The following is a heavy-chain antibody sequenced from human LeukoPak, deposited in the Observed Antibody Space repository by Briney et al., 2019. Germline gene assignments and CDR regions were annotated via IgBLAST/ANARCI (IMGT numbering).Heavy chain of an antibody. CDR3: ARDNGF. CDR2: IKEDGSEK. D-gene: IGHD2-8*01. V-gene: IGHV3-7*03. CDR1: GFSFTSSW. J-gene: IGHJ4*02. Sequence: PRGSLRLSCVASGFSFTSSWMNWVRPAPGKGLEWVANIKEDGSEKYYVDSVKGRFTISRDNAKNSVYLQMNSLRAEDTAVYYCARDNGFWGQGTLVTVSS.